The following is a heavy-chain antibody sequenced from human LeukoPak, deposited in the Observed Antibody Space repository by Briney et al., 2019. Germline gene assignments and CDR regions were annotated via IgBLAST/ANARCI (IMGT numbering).Heavy chain of an antibody. CDR3: ARDLVGAGRWFDP. Sequence: ASVKVSCKASGYTFTGYYMHWVRQAPGQGLEWMGWINPNSGGTNYAQKFQGRVTMTRDTSISTAYMELSRLRSDDTAVYYCARDLVGAGRWFDPWGQGTLVTVSS. CDR1: GYTFTGYY. J-gene: IGHJ5*02. D-gene: IGHD1-26*01. CDR2: INPNSGGT. V-gene: IGHV1-2*02.